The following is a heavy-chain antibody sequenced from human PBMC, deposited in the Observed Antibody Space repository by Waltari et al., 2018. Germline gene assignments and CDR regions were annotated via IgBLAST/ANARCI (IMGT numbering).Heavy chain of an antibody. Sequence: VQLVESGGGSVQPGGSLGLSCTASGVIFGNYWMQWVRQVPGKGLFWVSHVDSDGSDWRSPSYADSVKGRFTISRDNAKNTVYLQMNSLRVEDTAVYYCARDTPGDGIDYWGQGTLVTVSS. CDR3: ARDTPGDGIDY. J-gene: IGHJ4*02. CDR2: VDSDGSDWRSP. V-gene: IGHV3-74*01. CDR1: GVIFGNYW. D-gene: IGHD2-15*01.